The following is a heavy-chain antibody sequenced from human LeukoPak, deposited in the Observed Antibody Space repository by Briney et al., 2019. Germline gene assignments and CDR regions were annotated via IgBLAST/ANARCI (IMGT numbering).Heavy chain of an antibody. CDR2: ISASGGST. CDR3: AKDRRRDDVLTGSFSD. CDR1: GFTFSSCA. D-gene: IGHD3-9*01. Sequence: GGSLRLSCAASGFTFSSCAMTWVRQAPGKGLEWVSAISASGGSTYYADSVKGRFTISRDNSKNTLYLQLNSLRAGDTALYFCAKDRRRDDVLTGSFSDWGQGTLVTVSS. V-gene: IGHV3-23*01. J-gene: IGHJ4*02.